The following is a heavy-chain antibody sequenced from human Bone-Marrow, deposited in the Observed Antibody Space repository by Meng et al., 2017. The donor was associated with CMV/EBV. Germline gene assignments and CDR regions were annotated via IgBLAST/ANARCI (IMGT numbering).Heavy chain of an antibody. CDR2: VYYSGST. D-gene: IGHD5-12*01. V-gene: IGHV4-39*01. CDR3: ARHAFEVDVVATVDY. CDR1: GGSISRSSYY. Sequence: GGSISRSSYYWGWIRQPPGKGLEWIGSVYYSGSTYYNPSLKSRVTISVDTSKNQFSLKLSSVTAADTAVYYCARHAFEVDVVATVDYWGQGTLVTVSS. J-gene: IGHJ4*02.